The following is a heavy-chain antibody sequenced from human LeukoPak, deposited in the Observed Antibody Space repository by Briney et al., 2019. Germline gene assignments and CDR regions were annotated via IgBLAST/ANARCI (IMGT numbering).Heavy chain of an antibody. CDR2: ISAYNGNT. J-gene: IGHJ2*01. Sequence: ASVKLSCKASGYTFTSYGISWVRQASGQGLEWMVWISAYNGNTNYAQELQGRVTMTTDTSTRTAYMELRSLRSDDPAVYYCARGRRLLWFGDPSYWYFDLWGRGTLVTVSS. V-gene: IGHV1-18*01. CDR3: ARGRRLLWFGDPSYWYFDL. CDR1: GYTFTSYG. D-gene: IGHD3-10*01.